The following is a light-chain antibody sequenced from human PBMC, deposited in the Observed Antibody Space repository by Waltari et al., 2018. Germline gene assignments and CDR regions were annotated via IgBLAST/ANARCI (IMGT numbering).Light chain of an antibody. CDR3: QQRSTCPPFT. V-gene: IGKV3-11*01. Sequence: EIVLTQSPATLSLSPGERATLSCRASQSVSSYLAWYQQKPGQAPRLLIYDASNRATGIPARFSGSASGTDFTITISSLEPEDFAVYYCQQRSTCPPFTFGQGTRLEIK. CDR1: QSVSSY. J-gene: IGKJ5*01. CDR2: DAS.